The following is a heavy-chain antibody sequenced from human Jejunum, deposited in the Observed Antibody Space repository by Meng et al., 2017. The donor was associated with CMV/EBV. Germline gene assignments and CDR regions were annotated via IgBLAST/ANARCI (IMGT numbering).Heavy chain of an antibody. D-gene: IGHD3-10*01. V-gene: IGHV4-30-4*01. Sequence: GQRQESGPGRVEPSQTLSLTCTVSGGSMSSGNYYWSWIRQPPGKGLEWIGYIHSSGSTYYNPSLRSRLTISVDTSKNQFSLKLSSVTAADTAVYYCARASYGSGSPLGESWFDPWGQGTLVTVSS. CDR3: ARASYGSGSPLGESWFDP. CDR2: IHSSGST. J-gene: IGHJ5*02. CDR1: GGSMSSGNYY.